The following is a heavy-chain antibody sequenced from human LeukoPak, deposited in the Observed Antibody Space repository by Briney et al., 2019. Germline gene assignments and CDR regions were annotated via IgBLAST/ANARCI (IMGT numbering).Heavy chain of an antibody. CDR2: ISWNSGSI. J-gene: IGHJ6*02. CDR3: AKDIGSGTAMVIEYYYYYGMDV. Sequence: PGGSLRLSCAASGFTFDDYAMHWVRQAPGKGLERVSGISWNSGSIGYADSVKGRFTISRDNAKNSLYLQMNSLRAEDTALYYCAKDIGSGTAMVIEYYYYYGMDVWGQGTTVTVSS. D-gene: IGHD5-18*01. V-gene: IGHV3-9*01. CDR1: GFTFDDYA.